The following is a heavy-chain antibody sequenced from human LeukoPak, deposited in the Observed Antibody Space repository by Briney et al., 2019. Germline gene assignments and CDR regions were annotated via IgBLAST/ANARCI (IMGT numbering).Heavy chain of an antibody. CDR3: ARRSCSSPSLIYYYCYYYMDV. J-gene: IGHJ6*03. CDR1: GGSISSGSYY. Sequence: PSQTLSHTCTASGGSISSGSYYWSWIRPPAGQGLEWLGRIYTSGSTNYNPSLKSQVTISVDTSKNQFSLKLRSVTAADTAVYYCARRSCSSPSLIYYYCYYYMDVWGKGTTVTVSS. CDR2: IYTSGST. D-gene: IGHD6-6*01. V-gene: IGHV4-61*02.